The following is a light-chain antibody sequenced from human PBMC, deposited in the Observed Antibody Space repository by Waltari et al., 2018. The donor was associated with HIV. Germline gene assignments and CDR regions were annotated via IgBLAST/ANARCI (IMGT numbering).Light chain of an antibody. CDR1: GANIGTTYD. Sequence: SVLTQPPSVSGAPGPRVTITSSESGANIGTTYDVAWYQHLPGTAPKLLIYGNSNRPSGVPDRFSGSKSGTSASLAITGLQPEDEGDYYCQSYDSRLSGAVFGGGTKLTVL. CDR3: QSYDSRLSGAV. J-gene: IGLJ2*01. V-gene: IGLV1-40*01. CDR2: GNS.